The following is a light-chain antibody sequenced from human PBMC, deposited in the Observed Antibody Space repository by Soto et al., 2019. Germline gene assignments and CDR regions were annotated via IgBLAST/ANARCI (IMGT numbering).Light chain of an antibody. J-gene: IGKJ1*01. CDR1: QSVLYSSNNKNY. V-gene: IGKV4-1*01. CDR2: WAS. Sequence: DIVMTQSPDSLAVSLGERATINCKSSQSVLYSSNNKNYLAWYQQKPGQPPKLLIFWASSRKSGVPDRFSGSGSGTDFTLTIRSLEAEGVAVYYCQQYYSTPRPFGQGTKVEIK. CDR3: QQYYSTPRP.